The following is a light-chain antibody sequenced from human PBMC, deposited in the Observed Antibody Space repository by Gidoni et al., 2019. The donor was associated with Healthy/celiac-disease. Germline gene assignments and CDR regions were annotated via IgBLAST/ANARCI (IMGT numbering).Light chain of an antibody. V-gene: IGKV3-20*01. J-gene: IGKJ2*01. CDR3: QQYGSSRST. CDR1: QSVSSSY. CDR2: GAS. Sequence: EIVLTQSPGTLSLSPGESATLSCRASQSVSSSYLAWYQQKPGKAPRLLIYGASSRATGIPDRFSGSGSGTDFTLTISRLEPEDFAVYYCQQYGSSRSTFGQGTKLEIK.